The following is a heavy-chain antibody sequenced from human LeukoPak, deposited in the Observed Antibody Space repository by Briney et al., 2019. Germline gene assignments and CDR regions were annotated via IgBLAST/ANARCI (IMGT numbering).Heavy chain of an antibody. CDR2: ISGGGGST. CDR3: AKEIRYDFWSGYYDY. D-gene: IGHD3-3*01. Sequence: PGGSLRLSCAASGFTFTYHGMHWVRQAPGKGLEWVSSISGGGGSTYYADSVKGRFIISRENSKNTLCLQMNSLRAEDTAIYYCAKEIRYDFWSGYYDYWGQGTLVTVSS. J-gene: IGHJ4*02. V-gene: IGHV3-23*01. CDR1: GFTFTYHG.